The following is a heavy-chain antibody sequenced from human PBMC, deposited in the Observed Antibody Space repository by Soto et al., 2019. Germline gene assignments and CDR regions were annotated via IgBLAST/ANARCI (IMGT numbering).Heavy chain of an antibody. D-gene: IGHD2-21*02. CDR1: GGSISSYY. J-gene: IGHJ4*02. V-gene: IGHV4-59*01. CDR2: IYYSGST. CDR3: AREEAYCGGDCFGGYFDY. Sequence: SETLSLTCTVSGGSISSYYWSWIRQPPGKGLEWIGYIYYSGSTNYNPSLKSRVTISVDTSKNQFSLKLSSVTAADTAVYYCAREEAYCGGDCFGGYFDYWGQGTLVTV.